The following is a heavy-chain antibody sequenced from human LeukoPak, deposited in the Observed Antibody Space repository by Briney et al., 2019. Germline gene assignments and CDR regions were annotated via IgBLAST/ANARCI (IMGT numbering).Heavy chain of an antibody. D-gene: IGHD3-3*01. V-gene: IGHV1-2*02. CDR2: INPNSGGT. J-gene: IGHJ4*02. CDR3: AILDFGGLLHYFDY. CDR1: GYTFTGYY. Sequence: ASVKVSCKASGYTFTGYYMHWVRQAPGQGLEWMGWINPNSGGTNYAQKFQGRVTMTRDTSISTAYMELSRLRSDDTAVYYCAILDFGGLLHYFDYWGQGTLVTVSS.